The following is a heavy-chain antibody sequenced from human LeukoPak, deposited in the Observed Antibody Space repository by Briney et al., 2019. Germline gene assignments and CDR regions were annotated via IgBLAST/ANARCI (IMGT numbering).Heavy chain of an antibody. CDR3: AREGWRYSYDPGAFDI. CDR2: INHSGST. V-gene: IGHV4-34*01. D-gene: IGHD5-18*01. CDR1: GGSFSGYY. J-gene: IGHJ3*02. Sequence: AETLSLTCAVYGGSFSGYYWSWLRQPPGKGREWLGEINHSGSTNYNPSLKSRVTISVDTSKNQFSLKLSSVTAADTAVYYCAREGWRYSYDPGAFDIWGQGTMVTVSS.